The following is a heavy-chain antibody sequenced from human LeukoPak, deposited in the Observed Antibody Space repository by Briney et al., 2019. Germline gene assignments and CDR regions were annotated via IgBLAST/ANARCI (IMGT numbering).Heavy chain of an antibody. V-gene: IGHV3-9*01. CDR3: AELGITMIGGV. Sequence: GGTLRLSCAASGFTFDDYAMHWVRQAPGKGLEWVSGISWNSGSIGYADSVKGRFTISRDNAKNSLYLQMNSLRAEDTAVYYCAELGITMIGGVWGKGTTVTISS. D-gene: IGHD3-10*02. CDR2: ISWNSGSI. J-gene: IGHJ6*04. CDR1: GFTFDDYA.